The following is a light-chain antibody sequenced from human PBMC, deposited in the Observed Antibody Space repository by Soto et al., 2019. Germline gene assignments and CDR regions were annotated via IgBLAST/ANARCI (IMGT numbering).Light chain of an antibody. V-gene: IGLV2-14*01. CDR2: EVS. Sequence: QSALTQPASVSGSPGQSITISCTGTSSDVGAYNYVSWFQQHPDKAPKLMIYEVSNRPSGVSNRFSGSKSGNAASLTISGLQAEYEDYYFCFSFTTSNTHVFGTGTKLTVL. CDR1: SSDVGAYNY. J-gene: IGLJ1*01. CDR3: FSFTTSNTHV.